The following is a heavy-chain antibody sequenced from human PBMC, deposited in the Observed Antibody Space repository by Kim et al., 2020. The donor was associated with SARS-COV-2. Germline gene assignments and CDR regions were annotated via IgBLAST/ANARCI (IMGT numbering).Heavy chain of an antibody. Sequence: SVKVSCKTSGYTFRSYGISWVRQAPGQGLEYMGWISIYNGQTNYAQNLQGRVTMTADTSTSTAYLELRSLTSDDTAVYYCARANGDYFLIYYWGQGTLVTVTS. D-gene: IGHD4-17*01. CDR1: GYTFRSYG. V-gene: IGHV1-18*01. CDR3: ARANGDYFLIYY. CDR2: ISIYNGQT. J-gene: IGHJ4*02.